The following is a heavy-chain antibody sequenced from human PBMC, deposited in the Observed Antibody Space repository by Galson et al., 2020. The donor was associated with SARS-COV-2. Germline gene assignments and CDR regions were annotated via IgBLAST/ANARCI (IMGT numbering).Heavy chain of an antibody. V-gene: IGHV3-21*01. J-gene: IGHJ6*02. CDR3: ARDEGIRGYNYGRLYYGMDV. CDR1: GFPFSTYS. D-gene: IGHD5-18*01. CDR2: ISTSSSYT. Sequence: NSGGSLRLSCAASGFPFSTYSMNWVRLAPGKGLEWVPSISTSSSYTYYVDSVKGRFSISRDNPRNPLYLQMNSLRAEDTAVYYCARDEGIRGYNYGRLYYGMDVWGQGTTVTVSS.